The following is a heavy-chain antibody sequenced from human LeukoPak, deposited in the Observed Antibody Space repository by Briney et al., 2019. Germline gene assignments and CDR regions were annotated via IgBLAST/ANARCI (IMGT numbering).Heavy chain of an antibody. V-gene: IGHV3-48*01. CDR1: GFTFSSYS. D-gene: IGHD5-18*01. Sequence: SGGSLRLSCAASGFTFSSYSMNWVRQAPGKGLEWVSYISSRTNTIYYANSVKGRFTISRDNTKSSLYLQMDSLRAEDTAVYYCARYSYGLTYFDYWGQGTLVTVSS. CDR2: ISSRTNTI. J-gene: IGHJ4*02. CDR3: ARYSYGLTYFDY.